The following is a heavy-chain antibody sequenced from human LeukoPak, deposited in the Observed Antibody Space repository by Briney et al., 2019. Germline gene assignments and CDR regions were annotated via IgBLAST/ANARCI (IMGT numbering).Heavy chain of an antibody. J-gene: IGHJ4*02. V-gene: IGHV1-24*01. CDR1: GYTLTELS. CDR2: FDPEDGET. CDR3: ATEWAWTTVVTHQGVS. D-gene: IGHD4-23*01. Sequence: GASVTVSCKVSGYTLTELSMHWVRQAPGKGLEWMGGFDPEDGETIYAQKFQGRVTMTEDTSTDTAYMELSSLRSEDTAVYYCATEWAWTTVVTHQGVSWGQGTLVTVSS.